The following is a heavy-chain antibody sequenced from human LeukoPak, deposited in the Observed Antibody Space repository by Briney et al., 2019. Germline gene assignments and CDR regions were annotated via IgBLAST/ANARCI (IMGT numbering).Heavy chain of an antibody. CDR3: ARATSIAAAGTLGY. Sequence: ASVKVSCKASEYIFTGYYMHWVRQAPGQGLEWMGWISPKSGVTNYAQKFQGRVTMTSDTSISTAYMELSRLRSDDTAVYYCARATSIAAAGTLGYWGQGTLVTVSS. D-gene: IGHD6-13*01. V-gene: IGHV1-2*02. CDR2: ISPKSGVT. CDR1: EYIFTGYY. J-gene: IGHJ4*02.